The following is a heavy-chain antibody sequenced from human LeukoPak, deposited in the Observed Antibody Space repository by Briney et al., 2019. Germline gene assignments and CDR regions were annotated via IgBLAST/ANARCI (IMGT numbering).Heavy chain of an antibody. CDR1: GFTFSSHE. D-gene: IGHD2-2*01. V-gene: IGHV3-48*03. CDR3: ATDIVVVPAAMSGDY. CDR2: ISTSGSRI. Sequence: PGGSLRLSCAASGFTFSSHEMNWVRQAPGKGLEWVSYISTSGSRIYHADSVKGRFTISRDNSKNTLYLQMNSLRAEDTAVYYCATDIVVVPAAMSGDYWGQGTLVTVSS. J-gene: IGHJ4*02.